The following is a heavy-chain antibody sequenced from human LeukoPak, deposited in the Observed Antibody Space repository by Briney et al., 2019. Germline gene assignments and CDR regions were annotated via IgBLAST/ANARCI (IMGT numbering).Heavy chain of an antibody. V-gene: IGHV1-18*01. J-gene: IGHJ4*02. CDR3: ARDGYYYGSKAYYFDY. D-gene: IGHD3-10*01. Sequence: ASVKVSCKASGYTFTSYGISWVRQAPGQGLEWMGWISAYNGNTNYAQKLQGRVTMTTDTSTSTAYMEPRSLRSDDTAVYYCARDGYYYGSKAYYFDYWGQGTLVTVSS. CDR1: GYTFTSYG. CDR2: ISAYNGNT.